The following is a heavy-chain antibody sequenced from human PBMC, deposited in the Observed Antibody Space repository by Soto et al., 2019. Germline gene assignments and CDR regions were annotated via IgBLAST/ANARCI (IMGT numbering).Heavy chain of an antibody. CDR2: IWYDGSNR. Sequence: QPXGSLKLSCAAAGFTFNYYGMHWVRQAPGKGLDWVAVIWYDGSNRYYADSVKGRFTISRDNSENILYLQMNNLRAEDTAAYYCASNMDYESYAMDVWGQGTTVTVSS. V-gene: IGHV3-33*01. CDR3: ASNMDYESYAMDV. CDR1: GFTFNYYG. D-gene: IGHD3-16*01. J-gene: IGHJ6*02.